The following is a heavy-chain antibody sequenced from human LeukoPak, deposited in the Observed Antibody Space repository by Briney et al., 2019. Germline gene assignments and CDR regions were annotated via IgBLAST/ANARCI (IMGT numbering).Heavy chain of an antibody. CDR3: ARSTRRQNDAFDI. Sequence: GGSLRLSCAASGFTFSSYSVNWVRQAPGKGLKWVSSISERSSYIYYADSMKGRFTISRDNAKNSLYLQMNSLRAEDTAVYYCARSTRRQNDAFDIWGQGTVVTVSS. V-gene: IGHV3-21*01. CDR1: GFTFSSYS. J-gene: IGHJ3*02. CDR2: ISERSSYI.